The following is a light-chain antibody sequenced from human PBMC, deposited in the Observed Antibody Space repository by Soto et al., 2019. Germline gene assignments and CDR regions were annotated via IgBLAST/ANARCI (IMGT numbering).Light chain of an antibody. CDR1: RANIGSNP. Sequence: QPVLTQPPSASGTPGQRVTISCSGARANIGSNPVTWYQQLPGTAPKLFIFNNNERPSEVPGRFSGSKSGTSASLTISGLQSDDEADYYCATWDDNLDGHVFGTGTKLTV. CDR2: NNN. J-gene: IGLJ1*01. V-gene: IGLV1-44*01. CDR3: ATWDDNLDGHV.